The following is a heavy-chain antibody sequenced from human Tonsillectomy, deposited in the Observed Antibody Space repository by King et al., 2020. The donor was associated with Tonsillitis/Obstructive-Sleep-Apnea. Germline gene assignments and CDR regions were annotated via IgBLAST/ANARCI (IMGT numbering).Heavy chain of an antibody. Sequence: VQLQQWGAGLLKPSETLSLTCAVYGGSFSGYYLSWIRQPPGKGLEWIGEINHSGSTNYNPSLKSRVTISVDTSKNQFSLKLSSVTAADTAVYYCARERRGLRFRGWFDPWGQGTLVTVSS. CDR3: ARERRGLRFRGWFDP. J-gene: IGHJ5*02. D-gene: IGHD3-3*01. CDR2: INHSGST. CDR1: GGSFSGYY. V-gene: IGHV4-34*01.